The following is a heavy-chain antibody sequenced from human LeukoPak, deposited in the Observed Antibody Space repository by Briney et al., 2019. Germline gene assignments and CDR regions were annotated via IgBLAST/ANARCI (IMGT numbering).Heavy chain of an antibody. J-gene: IGHJ5*02. CDR2: IYTSGST. CDR1: GGSISSYY. V-gene: IGHV4-4*07. D-gene: IGHD3-22*01. CDR3: ARDTPYYYDSSGYGPLPDEGGIYGNWFDP. Sequence: LETLSLTCTVSGGSISSYYWSWIRQPAGKGLEWIGRIYTSGSTNYNPSLKSRVTMSVDTSKNQFSLKLSSVTAADTAVYYCARDTPYYYDSSGYGPLPDEGGIYGNWFDPWGQGTLVTVSS.